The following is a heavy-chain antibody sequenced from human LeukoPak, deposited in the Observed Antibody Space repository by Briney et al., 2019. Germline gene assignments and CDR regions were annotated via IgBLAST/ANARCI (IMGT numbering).Heavy chain of an antibody. Sequence: GGSLRLSCSASGFTFSRNAMHWVRQASGKGLEYVSSIGTNGISTYYADSVQDRFTISRDNSKNTLYLQMSSLRPEDTAVYYCVRGQEVIYTPTFDYRGRGAVVTVSS. CDR3: VRGQEVIYTPTFDY. D-gene: IGHD3-16*01. CDR1: GFTFSRNA. V-gene: IGHV3-64*03. J-gene: IGHJ4*02. CDR2: IGTNGIST.